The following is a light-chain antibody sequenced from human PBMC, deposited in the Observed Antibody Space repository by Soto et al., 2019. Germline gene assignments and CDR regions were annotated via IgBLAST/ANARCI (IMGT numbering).Light chain of an antibody. CDR3: QQYNNWPPST. V-gene: IGKV3D-15*01. CDR2: GAS. Sequence: EIVLTQSPDNLSVSPGESATLSCRASQSVGPNLVWYQQKFGQAPRLLIYGASNRATGIPDRFSGSGSGTDFTLTINSLQSEDVGVYYCQQYNNWPPSTFGQGTRLEIK. CDR1: QSVGPN. J-gene: IGKJ5*01.